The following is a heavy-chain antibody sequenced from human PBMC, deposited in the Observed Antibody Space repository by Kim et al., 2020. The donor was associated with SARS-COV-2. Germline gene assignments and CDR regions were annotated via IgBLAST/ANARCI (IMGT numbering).Heavy chain of an antibody. D-gene: IGHD6-13*01. J-gene: IGHJ6*02. V-gene: IGHV3-7*03. Sequence: GGSLRLSCAASGFTFSSDWMSWVRQAPGKGLEWVANIKQDGSEKYYVDSVKGRFTISRDNAKNSLYMQMNSLRAEDTAVYYCARAHSSWYLFYYYGMDVWGQGTTVTVSS. CDR3: ARAHSSWYLFYYYGMDV. CDR2: IKQDGSEK. CDR1: GFTFSSDW.